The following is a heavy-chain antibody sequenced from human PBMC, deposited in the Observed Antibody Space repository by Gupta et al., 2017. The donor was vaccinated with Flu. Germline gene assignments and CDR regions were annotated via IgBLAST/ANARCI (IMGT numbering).Heavy chain of an antibody. CDR3: ASLKGMYSSSWYGGFGYYYDMDA. D-gene: IGHD6-13*01. CDR2: MNPNSGNT. CDR1: GYTFTRYD. V-gene: IGHV1-8*01. J-gene: IGHJ6*02. Sequence: QVQLVQSGAEVKKPGASVKVSCKASGYTFTRYDINWVRQATGQGREWKGWMNPNSGNTGYAQKFQGRVTMTRNTSISTAYMELSSLRSEDTAVYYCASLKGMYSSSWYGGFGYYYDMDAWGQGTTVTVSS.